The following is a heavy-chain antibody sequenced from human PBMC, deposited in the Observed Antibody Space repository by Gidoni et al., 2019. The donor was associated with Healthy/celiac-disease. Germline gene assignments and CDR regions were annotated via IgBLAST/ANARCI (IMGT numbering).Heavy chain of an antibody. D-gene: IGHD3-10*01. CDR2: ISGSGGST. CDR1: GFTFSSYA. V-gene: IGHV3-23*01. J-gene: IGHJ4*02. CDR3: AKAGRTYYYGSGSYYILSYFDY. Sequence: EVQLLESGGGLVQPGGALRLSGAASGFTFSSYAVSWVRQAPGKGLEWVSAISGSGGSTYYADSVKGRFTISRDNSKNTLYLQMNSLRAEDTAVYYCAKAGRTYYYGSGSYYILSYFDYWGQGTLVTVSS.